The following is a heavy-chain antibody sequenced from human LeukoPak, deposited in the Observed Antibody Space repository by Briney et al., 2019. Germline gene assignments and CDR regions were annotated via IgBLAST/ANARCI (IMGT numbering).Heavy chain of an antibody. Sequence: GGTLRLSCVASGYPFSSYSMNWIRMAPGKGLEWVSYISVSGGVRSYADSVKGRFTISRDDARNSLYLQMNSLKDEDTAVYYCARDRGYFYDQLDYWGQGTLVTVSS. V-gene: IGHV3-48*02. CDR3: ARDRGYFYDQLDY. D-gene: IGHD2/OR15-2a*01. CDR1: GYPFSSYS. CDR2: ISVSGGVR. J-gene: IGHJ4*02.